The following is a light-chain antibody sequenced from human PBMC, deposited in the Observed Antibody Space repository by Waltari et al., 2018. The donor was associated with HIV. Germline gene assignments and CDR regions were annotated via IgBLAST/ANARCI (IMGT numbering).Light chain of an antibody. CDR2: RNN. J-gene: IGLJ3*02. CDR3: QSYDSRQSGFWV. Sequence: QSVLTQPPSASGTPGQRVTIPCSGSSSNIESNYVYWYQQLPGTAPKLLIYRNNQRPSGVPDRFSGSKSGTSASLAISGLRSEDEAEYYCQSYDSRQSGFWVFGGGTTLTVL. V-gene: IGLV1-47*01. CDR1: SSNIESNY.